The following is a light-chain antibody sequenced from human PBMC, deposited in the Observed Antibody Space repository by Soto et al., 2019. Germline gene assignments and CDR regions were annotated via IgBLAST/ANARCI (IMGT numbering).Light chain of an antibody. J-gene: IGKJ2*01. CDR2: DAS. V-gene: IGKV1-5*01. CDR3: QQYNSYAYT. Sequence: IKMTQSPSTLSATVGDRVTITCRASQSISSWLAWYQQKPGKAPKLLIYDASSLESGVPSRFSGSGSGTEFTLTISSLQPDDFATYYCQQYNSYAYTFAQRTKVDVK. CDR1: QSISSW.